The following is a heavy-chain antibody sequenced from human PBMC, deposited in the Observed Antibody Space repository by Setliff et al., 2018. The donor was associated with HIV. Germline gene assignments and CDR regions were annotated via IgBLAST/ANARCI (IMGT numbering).Heavy chain of an antibody. CDR1: GGTFSSYA. V-gene: IGHV1-69*13. D-gene: IGHD1-7*01. CDR3: ARDGPQGELLDS. J-gene: IGHJ5*01. Sequence: SVKVSCKASGGTFSSYAISWVRQAPGQGLEWMGGIMPIFGTPIYAQKFQGRVSITAHESTTTSYMELTSLRSEDTAIYYCARDGPQGELLDSWGLGTPVTVTS. CDR2: IMPIFGTP.